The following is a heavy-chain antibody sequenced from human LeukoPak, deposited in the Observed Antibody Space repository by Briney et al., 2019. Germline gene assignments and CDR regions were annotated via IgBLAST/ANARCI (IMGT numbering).Heavy chain of an antibody. D-gene: IGHD6-19*01. CDR3: ARLYSSGWYDDISPQNSLYYFDY. CDR2: ISAYNGNT. V-gene: IGHV1-18*01. J-gene: IGHJ4*02. Sequence: PGESLKISCKASGYTFTSYGISWVRQAPGQGLEWMGWISAYNGNTNYAQKLQGRVTMTTDTSTSTAYMELRSLRSDDTAVYYCARLYSSGWYDDISPQNSLYYFDYWGQGTLVTVSS. CDR1: GYTFTSYG.